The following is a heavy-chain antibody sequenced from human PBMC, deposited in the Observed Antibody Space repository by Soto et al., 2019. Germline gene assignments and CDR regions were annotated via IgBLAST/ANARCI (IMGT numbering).Heavy chain of an antibody. D-gene: IGHD6-19*01. J-gene: IGHJ5*01. Sequence: QVQLQESGPGLVKPSQTLSLTCTVSGDSITSGDYYWSWVRQPPGKGLEWIGYIFYSGSTYYKASLKSRVTISLDMSRNLFSLKLTSVTAADTAVYYCARAEVAVAGSGWFDAWGHGTLVTVSS. V-gene: IGHV4-30-4*01. CDR2: IFYSGST. CDR1: GDSITSGDYY. CDR3: ARAEVAVAGSGWFDA.